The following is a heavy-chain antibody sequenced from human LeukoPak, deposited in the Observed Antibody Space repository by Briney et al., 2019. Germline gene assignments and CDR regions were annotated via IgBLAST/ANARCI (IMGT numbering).Heavy chain of an antibody. CDR1: GGSIGSYY. CDR2: IYYSGST. D-gene: IGHD1-20*01. V-gene: IGHV4-39*01. J-gene: IGHJ6*03. Sequence: SETLSLTCTVSGGSIGSYYWGWIRQPPGKGLEWIGSIYYSGSTYYNPSLKSRVTISVDTSKNQFSLKLSSVTAADTAVYYCARSGITGTNEYYYMDVWGKGTTVTVSS. CDR3: ARSGITGTNEYYYMDV.